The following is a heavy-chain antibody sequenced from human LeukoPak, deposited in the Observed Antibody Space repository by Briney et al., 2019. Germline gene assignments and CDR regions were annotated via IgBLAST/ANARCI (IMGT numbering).Heavy chain of an antibody. Sequence: GGSLTLSCAASGFTFSSYSMNWVRQAPGKGLEWVSSISSSSSYIYYADSVKGRFTISRDNAKNSLYLQMNSLRAEDTAVYYCARDGTIAAAAWFDPWGQGTLVTVSS. CDR2: ISSSSSYI. CDR1: GFTFSSYS. V-gene: IGHV3-21*01. CDR3: ARDGTIAAAAWFDP. D-gene: IGHD6-13*01. J-gene: IGHJ5*02.